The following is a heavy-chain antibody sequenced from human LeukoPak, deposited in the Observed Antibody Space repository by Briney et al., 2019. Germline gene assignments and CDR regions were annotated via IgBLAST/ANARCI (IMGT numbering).Heavy chain of an antibody. CDR1: GFIFNNYW. CDR3: ARDHKEAGYYYYCGMDV. D-gene: IGHD6-19*01. J-gene: IGHJ6*02. Sequence: GGSLRLSCAASGFIFNNYWMTWVRQAPGKGLEWVAVICYDGSNKYYADSVKGRFTISRDNSKNTQYLQMKSLRAEDTAVYYCARDHKEAGYYYYCGMDVWGQGTTVTVS. V-gene: IGHV3-30-3*01. CDR2: ICYDGSNK.